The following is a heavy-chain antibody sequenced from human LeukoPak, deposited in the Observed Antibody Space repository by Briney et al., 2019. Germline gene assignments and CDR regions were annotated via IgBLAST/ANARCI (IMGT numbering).Heavy chain of an antibody. Sequence: SETLSLTCTVSGGSISSFYWSWIRQPPGKGLEYIGYIYNSGSTNYSPSLKSRVTISVDTSKNQFSLKLSSVTAADTAVYYRARGTQLWLPTNWFDPWGQGTLVTVSS. CDR2: IYNSGST. CDR3: ARGTQLWLPTNWFDP. D-gene: IGHD5-18*01. CDR1: GGSISSFY. V-gene: IGHV4-59*01. J-gene: IGHJ5*02.